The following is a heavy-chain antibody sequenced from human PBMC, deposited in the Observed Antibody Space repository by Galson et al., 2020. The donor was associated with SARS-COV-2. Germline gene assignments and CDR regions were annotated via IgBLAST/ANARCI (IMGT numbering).Heavy chain of an antibody. CDR1: GYTFTTHG. V-gene: IGHV1-18*04. CDR3: ARDRGDSTSWNHFDF. Sequence: ASVKVSCKASGYTFTTHGITWVRQAPGQGLEWMGWISPYNGYTNYAQKLQGRVTMTTDTSTSTAFMELRRLTSDDTAVYYCARDRGDSTSWNHFDFWGQGTLVTVSS. J-gene: IGHJ4*02. D-gene: IGHD1-1*01. CDR2: ISPYNGYT.